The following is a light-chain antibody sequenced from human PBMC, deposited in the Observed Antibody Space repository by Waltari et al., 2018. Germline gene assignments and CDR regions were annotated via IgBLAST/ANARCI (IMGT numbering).Light chain of an antibody. CDR2: GAS. J-gene: IGKJ4*01. V-gene: IGKV3-15*01. CDR1: QSVSSN. CDR3: QQYNNWPPLT. Sequence: EIVMTQSPATLSVSPGERATLPCRASQSVSSNLAWYQQKPGQAPRLLLYGASTRATGIPAMCSGSGSGTEFTLTISSLQSEDVAVYYCQQYNNWPPLTFGGGTKVEIK.